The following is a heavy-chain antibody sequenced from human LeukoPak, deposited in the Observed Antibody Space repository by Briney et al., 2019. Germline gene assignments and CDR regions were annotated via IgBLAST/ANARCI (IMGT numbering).Heavy chain of an antibody. J-gene: IGHJ3*02. Sequence: GGSLRLSCAASGFTFSSYWMHWVRQAPGKGLVWISRINSDGSSTSYADSVKGRFTISRGNAKNSVYLQMNSLRAEDTAVYYCARDIKGQYQDAFDIWGQGTMVTVSS. CDR2: INSDGSST. D-gene: IGHD2-2*01. V-gene: IGHV3-74*01. CDR3: ARDIKGQYQDAFDI. CDR1: GFTFSSYW.